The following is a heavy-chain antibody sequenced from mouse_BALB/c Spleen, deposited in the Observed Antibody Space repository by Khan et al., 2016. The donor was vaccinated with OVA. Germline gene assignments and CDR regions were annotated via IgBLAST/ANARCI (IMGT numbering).Heavy chain of an antibody. J-gene: IGHJ2*01. V-gene: IGHV2-9*02. D-gene: IGHD1-3*01. Sequence: QVQLKESGPGLVAPSQSLSITCTVSGFSLTSYDVHWVRQPQGKGLEWLGVIWAGGSANNNSALMSRLSISKDNSKSQVFLKMNSMQTDDTAMHYCARLEDIWGQGTTLTVSA. CDR3: ARLEDI. CDR2: IWAGGSA. CDR1: GFSLTSYD.